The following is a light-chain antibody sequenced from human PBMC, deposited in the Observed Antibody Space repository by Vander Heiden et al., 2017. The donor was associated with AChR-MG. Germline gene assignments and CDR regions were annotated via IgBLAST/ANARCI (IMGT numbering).Light chain of an antibody. V-gene: IGKV3-20*01. CDR2: GAC. CDR1: QSVSSSY. J-gene: IGKJ2*01. Sequence: IVLMQSPGTLSLSPGVSATLSCRASQSVSSSYLAWYQQKPGQAPRLLIYGACSRATGIPDRFSGSGSGTDLTLTISRLEPEDFAVYYCQQYGSSPPYTFGQGTKLEIK. CDR3: QQYGSSPPYT.